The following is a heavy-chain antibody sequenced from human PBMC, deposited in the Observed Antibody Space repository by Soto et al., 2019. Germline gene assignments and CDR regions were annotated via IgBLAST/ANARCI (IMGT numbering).Heavy chain of an antibody. J-gene: IGHJ3*02. D-gene: IGHD1-26*01. Sequence: PSGTLSLTCTVSGGSISSGDYYWSWIRQPPGKGLEWIGYIYYSGSTYYNPSLKSRVTISVDTSKNKFSMKLSSVTSADTAVYYCARAPEGGAFDIWGQGTMVTVSS. CDR2: IYYSGST. CDR3: ARAPEGGAFDI. CDR1: GGSISSGDYY. V-gene: IGHV4-30-4*02.